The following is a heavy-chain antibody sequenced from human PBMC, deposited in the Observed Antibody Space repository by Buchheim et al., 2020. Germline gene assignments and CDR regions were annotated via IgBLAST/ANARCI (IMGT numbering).Heavy chain of an antibody. CDR1: GGSFSGYY. CDR2: INHSGST. V-gene: IGHV4-34*01. CDR3: ARGRGFGDDFWSGYSLRYYGMDV. J-gene: IGHJ6*02. D-gene: IGHD3-3*01. Sequence: QVQLQQWGAGLLKPSETLSLTCAVYGGSFSGYYWSWIRQPPGKGLEWIGEINHSGSTNYNPSLKSRVTISVETSKNPFSLKLSSVTAADTAVYYCARGRGFGDDFWSGYSLRYYGMDVWGQGTT.